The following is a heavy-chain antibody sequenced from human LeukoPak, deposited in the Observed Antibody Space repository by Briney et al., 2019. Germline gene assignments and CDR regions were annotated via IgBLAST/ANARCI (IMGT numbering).Heavy chain of an antibody. Sequence: GGSLRLSCAASGFTFSNYWMTWVRQAPGKGLEWVTFIQYDGGNKNYADSVRGRFTISRDNSKNTLYLQMNSLRAEDAAVYFCAKAPVTSCRGAYCYPFDSWGQGTLVTVSS. CDR1: GFTFSNYW. V-gene: IGHV3-30*02. J-gene: IGHJ4*02. CDR3: AKAPVTSCRGAYCYPFDS. D-gene: IGHD2-21*01. CDR2: IQYDGGNK.